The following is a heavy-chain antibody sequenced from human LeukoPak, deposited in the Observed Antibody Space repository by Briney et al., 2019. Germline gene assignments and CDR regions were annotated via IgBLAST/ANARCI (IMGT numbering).Heavy chain of an antibody. CDR3: AGEAGSGGPLDY. V-gene: IGHV1-3*01. CDR1: GYTFTGYY. J-gene: IGHJ4*02. CDR2: INAGNGNT. D-gene: IGHD2-15*01. Sequence: ASVKVSCKASGYTFTGYYMHWVRQAPGQRLEWMGWINAGNGNTKYSQKFQGRVTITRDTSASTAYMELGSLRSEGTAVYYCAGEAGSGGPLDYWGQGTLVTVSS.